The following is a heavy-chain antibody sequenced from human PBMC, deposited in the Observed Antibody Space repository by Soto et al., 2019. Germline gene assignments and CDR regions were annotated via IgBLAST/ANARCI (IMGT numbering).Heavy chain of an antibody. CDR2: ISAYNGNT. CDR3: ARDLGTIFGVVTISPFDY. J-gene: IGHJ4*02. V-gene: IGHV1-18*01. D-gene: IGHD3-3*01. Sequence: QVQLVQSGAEVKKPGASVKVSCKASGYTFTSYGISWVRQAPGQGLEWMGWISAYNGNTNYAQKLQGRVTMTTDTSTSTAYMGLRSLRSDDTAVYYCARDLGTIFGVVTISPFDYWGQGTLVTVSS. CDR1: GYTFTSYG.